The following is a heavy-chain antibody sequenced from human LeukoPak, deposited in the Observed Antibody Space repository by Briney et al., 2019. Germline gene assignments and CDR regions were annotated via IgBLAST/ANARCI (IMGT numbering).Heavy chain of an antibody. CDR2: IRSKANSYAT. CDR3: TRPYGGGAY. D-gene: IGHD4-17*01. J-gene: IGHJ4*02. CDR1: GFTFSGSA. Sequence: GGSLRLSCAASGFTFSGSAMHWVRQASGKGLEWVGRIRSKANSYATAYAASVKGRFTISRDDSKNTAYLQVNSLKTEDTAVYYCTRPYGGGAYWGQGTLVTVSS. V-gene: IGHV3-73*01.